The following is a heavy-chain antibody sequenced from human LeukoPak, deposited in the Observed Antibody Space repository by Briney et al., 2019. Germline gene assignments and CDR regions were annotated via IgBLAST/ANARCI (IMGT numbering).Heavy chain of an antibody. CDR1: GFTFNTYG. D-gene: IGHD3-10*01. CDR2: ISYDGTNK. CDR3: ARGAYGSGSYGDNWFDP. V-gene: IGHV3-30*03. Sequence: PGRSLRLSCAASGFTFNTYGMHWVRQAPGKGLEWVAVISYDGTNKFYADSVKGRFTISRDNSKNTLYLQMNSLRAEDTAVYYCARGAYGSGSYGDNWFDPWGQGTLVTVSS. J-gene: IGHJ5*02.